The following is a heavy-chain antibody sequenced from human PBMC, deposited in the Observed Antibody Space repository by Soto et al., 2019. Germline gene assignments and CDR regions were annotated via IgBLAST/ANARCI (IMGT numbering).Heavy chain of an antibody. CDR3: FRGGVTSRTFDY. J-gene: IGHJ4*02. V-gene: IGHV5-51*01. D-gene: IGHD3-16*01. Sequence: ESLKISCKASGYIIKNYWIGWVRQMPGQGLEWMGIIFPDDSDTRYSPSFQGHVTISVDKSISTAYVQWSSLKASDSAIYYCFRGGVTSRTFDYWGQGTLVTVSS. CDR1: GYIIKNYW. CDR2: IFPDDSDT.